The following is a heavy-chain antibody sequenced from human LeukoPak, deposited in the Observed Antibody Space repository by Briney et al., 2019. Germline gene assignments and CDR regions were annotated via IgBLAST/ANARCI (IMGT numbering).Heavy chain of an antibody. V-gene: IGHV3-33*06. Sequence: GRSLRLSCATSGFIFSSYGMYWVRQAPGKGLEWVAVIWHDGSAEFYADSVKGRFTVSRDDSRNTVYLQMNSLRAEDTALYYCAKDNRGGWSGYFDYWGQGIRVSVSS. CDR2: IWHDGSAE. D-gene: IGHD6-19*01. CDR1: GFIFSSYG. CDR3: AKDNRGGWSGYFDY. J-gene: IGHJ4*02.